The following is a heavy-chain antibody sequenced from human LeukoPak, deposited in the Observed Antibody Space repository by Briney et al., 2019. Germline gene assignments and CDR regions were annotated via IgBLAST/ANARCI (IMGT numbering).Heavy chain of an antibody. V-gene: IGHV1-2*06. CDR3: ARGTPTWIQLWLPDY. J-gene: IGHJ4*02. CDR1: GYTFTGYY. Sequence: ASVKVSCKASGYTFTGYYMHWVRQAPGQGLEWMGRINPNSGGTNYAQKFQSRVTMTRDTSISTAYMELSRLRSDDTAVYYCARGTPTWIQLWLPDYWGQGTLVTVSS. D-gene: IGHD5-18*01. CDR2: INPNSGGT.